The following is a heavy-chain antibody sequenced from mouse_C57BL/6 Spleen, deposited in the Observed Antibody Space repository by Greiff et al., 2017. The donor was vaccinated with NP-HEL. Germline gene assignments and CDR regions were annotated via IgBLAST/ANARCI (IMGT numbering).Heavy chain of an antibody. CDR2: IRNKDNNHAS. CDR1: GFTFSDAW. V-gene: IGHV6-6*01. CDR3: TRYEGYAMCY. J-gene: IGHJ4*01. Sequence: EVQLVESGGGLVKPGGSMKLSCAASGFTFSDAWMDWVRQSPEKGLEWVAEIRNKDNNHASYYAESVTGRFTISRDDSTSSVYLQINRLRAEDTGIYYCTRYEGYAMCYWGQGASVTVSS. D-gene: IGHD2-12*01.